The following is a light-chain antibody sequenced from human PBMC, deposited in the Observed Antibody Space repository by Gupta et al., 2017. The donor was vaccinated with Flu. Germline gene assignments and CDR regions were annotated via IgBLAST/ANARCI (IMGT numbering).Light chain of an antibody. J-gene: IGKJ4*01. CDR1: QSISSY. Sequence: DIQMTQSPSSLSASVGDRVTITCRASQSISSYLNWYQQKPGKAPKLLIYAASRLQSGVPSRFSGSGSGTDFTLTISSLQPEDFAIYYCQQCYSTPFTFGGGTKVELK. CDR2: AAS. V-gene: IGKV1-39*01. CDR3: QQCYSTPFT.